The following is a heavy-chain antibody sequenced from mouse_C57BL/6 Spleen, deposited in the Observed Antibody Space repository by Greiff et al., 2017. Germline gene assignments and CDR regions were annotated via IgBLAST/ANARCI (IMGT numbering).Heavy chain of an antibody. CDR3: ARTLLRTMDY. V-gene: IGHV2-2*01. J-gene: IGHJ4*01. CDR2: IWSGGST. D-gene: IGHD1-1*01. CDR1: GFSLTSYG. Sequence: VQVVESGPGLVQPSQSLSITCTVSGFSLTSYGVHWVRQSPGKGLEWLGVIWSGGSTDYNAAFITRLSISKDKSKSHVFYKMNSLQADDTAIYYWARTLLRTMDYWGQGTSVTVSS.